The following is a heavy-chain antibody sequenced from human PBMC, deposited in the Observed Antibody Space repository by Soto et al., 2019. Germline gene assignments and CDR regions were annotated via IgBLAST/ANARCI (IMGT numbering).Heavy chain of an antibody. V-gene: IGHV1-3*01. Sequence: ASVKVSCKASGYTFTSYAMHWVRQAPGQRLEWMGWINAGNGNTKYSQKFQGRVTITRATSASTAYMELSILRSEDTAVYYCSRDRTVIVVVVAGWFDSWGQGTLVTVSS. CDR2: INAGNGNT. D-gene: IGHD2-15*01. CDR1: GYTFTSYA. CDR3: SRDRTVIVVVVAGWFDS. J-gene: IGHJ5*01.